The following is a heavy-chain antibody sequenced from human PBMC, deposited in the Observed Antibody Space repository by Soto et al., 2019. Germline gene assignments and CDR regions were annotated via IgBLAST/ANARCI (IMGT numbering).Heavy chain of an antibody. V-gene: IGHV3-48*02. CDR1: GFTFSSYS. J-gene: IGHJ6*02. CDR3: ARDPIPDGAYYYYGMDV. Sequence: EVQLVESGGGLVQPGGSLRLSCEASGFTFSSYSMNWSPQAPGRGRKWVSYISSSSSTIYYADSVKGRFTISRDNAKNSLYLQMNSLRDEDTAVYYCARDPIPDGAYYYYGMDVWGQGTTVTVSS. CDR2: ISSSSSTI.